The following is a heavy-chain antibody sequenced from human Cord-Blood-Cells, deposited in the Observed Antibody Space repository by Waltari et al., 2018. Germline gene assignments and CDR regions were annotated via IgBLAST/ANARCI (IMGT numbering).Heavy chain of an antibody. D-gene: IGHD3-9*01. CDR1: GGTFSSHA. Sequence: QVQLVQSGAEVKKPGSSVKVSCTASGGTFSSHATSWVRQAPGQGLEWMGRIITILGIANYAQKFQGRVTITADKSTSTAYMELSSLRSEDTAVYYCASPLSGIDYWGQGTLVTVSS. CDR2: IITILGIA. V-gene: IGHV1-69*09. J-gene: IGHJ4*02. CDR3: ASPLSGIDY.